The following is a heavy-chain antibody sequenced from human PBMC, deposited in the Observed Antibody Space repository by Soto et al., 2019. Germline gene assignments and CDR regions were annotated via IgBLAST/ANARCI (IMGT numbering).Heavy chain of an antibody. CDR2: IYYSGST. CDR3: ARDLSGYCSSTSCSNWFDP. Sequence: SETLSLTCTVSGGSISSYYWSWIRQPPGKGLEWIGYIYYSGSTNYNPSLKSRVTISVDTSKNQFSLKLSSVTAADTAVYYCARDLSGYCSSTSCSNWFDPWGQGTLVTVSS. V-gene: IGHV4-59*01. CDR1: GGSISSYY. J-gene: IGHJ5*02. D-gene: IGHD2-2*01.